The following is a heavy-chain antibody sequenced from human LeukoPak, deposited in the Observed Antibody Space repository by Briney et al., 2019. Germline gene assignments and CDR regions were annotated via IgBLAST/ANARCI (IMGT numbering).Heavy chain of an antibody. D-gene: IGHD3-9*01. Sequence: PGRSLRLPCAASGFTFSSYAMHWVRQAPGKGLEWVAVISYDGSNKYYADSVKGRFTISRDNSKDTLYLQMNSLRAEDTAVYYCARDVYYDILTGLDLYYYYYGMDVWGKGATVTVSS. V-gene: IGHV3-30*04. CDR2: ISYDGSNK. CDR3: ARDVYYDILTGLDLYYYYYGMDV. CDR1: GFTFSSYA. J-gene: IGHJ6*04.